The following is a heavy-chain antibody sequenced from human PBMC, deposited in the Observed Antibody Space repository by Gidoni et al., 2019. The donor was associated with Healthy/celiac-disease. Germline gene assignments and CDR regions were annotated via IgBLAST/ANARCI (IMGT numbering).Heavy chain of an antibody. Sequence: TSGVGVGWIRQPPGKALEWLALIYWDDDKRYNPSLKSRLTITKDTSKNQVVLTMTNMDPVDTATYYCAHRRRQNWFDPWGQGTLVTVSS. CDR1: TSGVG. V-gene: IGHV2-5*02. CDR3: AHRRRQNWFDP. CDR2: IYWDDDK. J-gene: IGHJ5*02.